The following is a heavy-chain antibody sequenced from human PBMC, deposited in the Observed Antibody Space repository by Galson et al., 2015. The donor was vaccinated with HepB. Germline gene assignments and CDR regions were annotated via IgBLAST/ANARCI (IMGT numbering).Heavy chain of an antibody. Sequence: SLRLSCAASGFTFSSYGMHWVRQAPGKGLEWVAVISYDGSNKYYADSVKGRFTISRDNSKNTLYLQMNSLRAEDTAVYYCARAKDYYYEGFDYWGQGTLVTVSS. J-gene: IGHJ4*02. CDR3: ARAKDYYYEGFDY. V-gene: IGHV3-30*03. CDR2: ISYDGSNK. D-gene: IGHD3-22*01. CDR1: GFTFSSYG.